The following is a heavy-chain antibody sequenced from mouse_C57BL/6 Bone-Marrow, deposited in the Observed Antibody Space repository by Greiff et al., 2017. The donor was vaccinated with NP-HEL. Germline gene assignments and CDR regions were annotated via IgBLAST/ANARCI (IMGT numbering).Heavy chain of an antibody. CDR1: GYTFTDYN. D-gene: IGHD1-1*01. Sequence: VQLQQSGPELVKPGASVKIPCKASGYTFTDYNMDWVKQSHGKSLEWIGDINPNNGGTIYNQKFKGKATLTVDKSSSTAYMELRSLTSEDTAVYYCARVRYYYGSSYYFDYWGQGTTLTVSS. CDR2: INPNNGGT. J-gene: IGHJ2*01. V-gene: IGHV1-18*01. CDR3: ARVRYYYGSSYYFDY.